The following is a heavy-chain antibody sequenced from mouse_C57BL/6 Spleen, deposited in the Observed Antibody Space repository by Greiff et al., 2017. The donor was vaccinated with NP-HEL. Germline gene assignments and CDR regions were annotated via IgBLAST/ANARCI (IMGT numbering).Heavy chain of an antibody. D-gene: IGHD2-4*01. CDR1: GFTFSDYG. V-gene: IGHV5-17*01. J-gene: IGHJ4*01. Sequence: EVMLVESGGGLVKPGGSLKLSCAASGFTFSDYGMHWVRQAPEKGLEWVAYISSGSSTIYYAATVKGRFTISRDNAKNTLFLQMTSLRSEDTAMYYCARPYYDYDGYAMDYWGQGTSVTVSS. CDR2: ISSGSSTI. CDR3: ARPYYDYDGYAMDY.